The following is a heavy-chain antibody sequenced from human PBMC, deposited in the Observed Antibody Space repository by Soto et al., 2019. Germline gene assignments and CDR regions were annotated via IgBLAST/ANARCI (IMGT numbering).Heavy chain of an antibody. CDR1: GYTFTSYD. Sequence: QVQLVQSGAEVKKPGASVKVSCKASGYTFTSYDINWVRQATGQGLEWMGWMNPNSGNTGYAQKFQGIVTMTRKTSISTAYMELSSLRSEDTAVYNCARADYYDRSGYLLPCGYWGQGTLVTVSS. CDR3: ARADYYDRSGYLLPCGY. CDR2: MNPNSGNT. J-gene: IGHJ4*02. D-gene: IGHD3-22*01. V-gene: IGHV1-8*01.